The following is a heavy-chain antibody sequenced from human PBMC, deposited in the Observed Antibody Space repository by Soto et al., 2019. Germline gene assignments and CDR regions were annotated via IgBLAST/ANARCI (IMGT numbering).Heavy chain of an antibody. CDR1: GFTVSSNY. J-gene: IGHJ6*02. D-gene: IGHD2-2*01. CDR3: ARAKLGYCSSTSCYHYYYGMDV. CDR2: IYSGGST. V-gene: IGHV3-53*01. Sequence: LRLSCAASGFTVSSNYMSWVRQAPGKGLEWVSVIYSGGSTYYADSVKGRFTISRDNSKNTLYLQMNSLRAEDTAVYYCARAKLGYCSSTSCYHYYYGMDVWGQGTTVTVSS.